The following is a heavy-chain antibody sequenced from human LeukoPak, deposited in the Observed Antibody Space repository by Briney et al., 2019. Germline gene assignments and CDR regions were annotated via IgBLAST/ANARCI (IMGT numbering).Heavy chain of an antibody. D-gene: IGHD3-10*01. CDR3: ARGAETDITMVRGVHFDY. Sequence: PSETLSLTCAVYGGSFSGYYWSWIRQPPGKGLEWIGEINHSGSTNYNPSLKSRVTISVDTSKNQFSLKLSSVTAADTAVYYCARGAETDITMVRGVHFDYWGQGTLVTVSS. CDR2: INHSGST. V-gene: IGHV4-34*01. CDR1: GGSFSGYY. J-gene: IGHJ4*02.